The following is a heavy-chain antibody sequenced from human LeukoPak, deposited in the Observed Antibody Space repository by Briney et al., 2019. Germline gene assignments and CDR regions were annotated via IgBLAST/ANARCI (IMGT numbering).Heavy chain of an antibody. V-gene: IGHV6-1*01. CDR2: TRYRSTWNT. J-gene: IGHJ4*02. D-gene: IGHD3-16*01. Sequence: SQTLSLTSAISGDSVSSKSVSWSWVRQSPSRGLEYLGRTRYRSTWNTFYSLSVEGRITINADTSRNEVSLRLSSVTPEDTALYYCVRDFNWAFDYWGQGTLVTVSS. CDR1: GDSVSSKSVS. CDR3: VRDFNWAFDY.